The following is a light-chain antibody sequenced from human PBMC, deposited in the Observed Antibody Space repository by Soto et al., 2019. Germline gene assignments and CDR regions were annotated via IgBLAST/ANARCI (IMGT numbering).Light chain of an antibody. Sequence: QSVLTQPASVSGSPGQSITISCTGTSSDVGSYNFVSWYQQHPGKAPQVMIYEVNKRPSGVSDRFSGSKSANTASLTISGLQAEDEADYYCCSYASSSTYVFGTGTKVTVL. CDR2: EVN. V-gene: IGLV2-23*02. CDR3: CSYASSSTYV. CDR1: SSDVGSYNF. J-gene: IGLJ1*01.